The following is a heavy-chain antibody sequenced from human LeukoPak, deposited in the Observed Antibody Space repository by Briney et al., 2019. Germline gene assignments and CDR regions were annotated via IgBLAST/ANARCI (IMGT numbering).Heavy chain of an antibody. J-gene: IGHJ3*02. CDR3: ARDKGHYYDSSGYVAFDI. D-gene: IGHD3-22*01. Sequence: ASVKVSCKASGYTFTGYYMHWVRQAPGQGLEWMGWINPNSGGTNYAQKFQGRVTMTRDTSISTAYMELSRLRSDDTAVYYCARDKGHYYDSSGYVAFDIWGQGTMVTVSS. CDR2: INPNSGGT. CDR1: GYTFTGYY. V-gene: IGHV1-2*02.